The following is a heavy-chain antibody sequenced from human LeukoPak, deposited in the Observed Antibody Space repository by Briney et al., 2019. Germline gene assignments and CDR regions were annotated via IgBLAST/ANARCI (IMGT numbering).Heavy chain of an antibody. J-gene: IGHJ3*02. Sequence: GASVKVSCKASGYTFTGYYMHWVRQAPGQGLEWMGWINPNSGGTNYAQKFQGRVTMTRDTFISTAYMELSRLRSDDTAVYYCARVLPDLAAFDIWGQGTMVTVSS. V-gene: IGHV1-2*02. CDR3: ARVLPDLAAFDI. D-gene: IGHD2/OR15-2a*01. CDR2: INPNSGGT. CDR1: GYTFTGYY.